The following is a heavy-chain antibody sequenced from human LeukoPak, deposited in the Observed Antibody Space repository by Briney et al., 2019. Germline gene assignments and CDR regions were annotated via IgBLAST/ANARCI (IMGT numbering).Heavy chain of an antibody. J-gene: IGHJ2*01. Sequence: SETLSLTCTVSGGSISSYYWSWIRQPPGKGLEWIGSIYYSGSTYYNPPLKSRVTISVDTSKNQFSLKLSSVTAADTAVYYCARPGDCGGDCYRWYFDLWGRGTLVTVSS. D-gene: IGHD2-21*02. V-gene: IGHV4-39*01. CDR2: IYYSGST. CDR3: ARPGDCGGDCYRWYFDL. CDR1: GGSISSYY.